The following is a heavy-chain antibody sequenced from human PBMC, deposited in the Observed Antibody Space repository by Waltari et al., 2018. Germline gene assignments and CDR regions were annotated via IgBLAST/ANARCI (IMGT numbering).Heavy chain of an antibody. V-gene: IGHV4-59*01. CDR1: GGRISSYY. D-gene: IGHD6-19*01. CDR3: ARDNIAVAGKWYFDL. J-gene: IGHJ2*01. CDR2: IYYSGST. Sequence: VQLQESGPGLVKPSETLSLTCTVSGGRISSYYWSWIRHPPGKGLEWIGYIYYSGSTNYNPSLKSRVTISVDTSKNQFSLKLSSVTAADTAVYYCARDNIAVAGKWYFDLWGRGTLVTVSS.